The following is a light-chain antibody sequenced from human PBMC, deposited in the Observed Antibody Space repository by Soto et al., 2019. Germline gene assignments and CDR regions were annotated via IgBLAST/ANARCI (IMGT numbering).Light chain of an antibody. J-gene: IGKJ1*01. CDR2: KAS. Sequence: DIQMTQSPSTLSASVGDSVTITCRASQSISSWLAWYQQKPGKAPKLLIYKASSLESGVPSRFSGSGSGTEFTLTISSLQPDDFATYYCQQYNSYPWTFGQGNKVEIK. CDR3: QQYNSYPWT. V-gene: IGKV1-5*03. CDR1: QSISSW.